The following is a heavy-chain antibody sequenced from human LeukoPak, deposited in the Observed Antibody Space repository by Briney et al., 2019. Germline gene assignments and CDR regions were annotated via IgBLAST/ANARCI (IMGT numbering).Heavy chain of an antibody. D-gene: IGHD6-13*01. CDR1: GGSISSYY. V-gene: IGHV4-59*12. CDR2: IYYNGST. J-gene: IGHJ4*02. Sequence: SETLSLTCTVSGGSISSYYWSWIRQPPGKGLEWIGYIYYNGSTNYNPSLKSRVTIPGDTSKNQFSLKLSSVTAADTAVYYCARESPYSSSWYWVPYFDYWGQGTLVTVSS. CDR3: ARESPYSSSWYWVPYFDY.